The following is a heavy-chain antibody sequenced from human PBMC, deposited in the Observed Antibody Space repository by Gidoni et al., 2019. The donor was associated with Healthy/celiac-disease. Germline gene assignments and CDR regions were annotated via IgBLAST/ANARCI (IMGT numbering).Heavy chain of an antibody. D-gene: IGHD6-13*01. J-gene: IGHJ5*02. CDR1: GFTFSSYW. CDR3: ARDHKGIAVGGIGWFDP. V-gene: IGHV3-7*01. Sequence: EVQLVESGGGLVQPGGSLRLSCAASGFTFSSYWMSWVRQAQGKGLEWVANIKQDGSEKYYVDSVKGRFTSSRDNAKNSLYVQMNSLRAEDTAVYYCARDHKGIAVGGIGWFDPWGQGTLVTVSS. CDR2: IKQDGSEK.